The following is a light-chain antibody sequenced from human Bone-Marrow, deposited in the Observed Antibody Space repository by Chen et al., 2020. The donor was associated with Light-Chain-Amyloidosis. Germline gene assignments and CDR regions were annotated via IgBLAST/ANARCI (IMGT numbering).Light chain of an antibody. J-gene: IGKJ3*01. CDR2: GAS. CDR3: QQYNDWPL. V-gene: IGKV3-15*01. Sequence: EIVMTQSPATLSVSPGERATLSCRASQSVSNNLAWYQQKPGQAPRLLIYGASTRATGIPARFSGSGSGTELTLSISSLQSEDFAVYYCQQYNDWPLFGPGTKVDI. CDR1: QSVSNN.